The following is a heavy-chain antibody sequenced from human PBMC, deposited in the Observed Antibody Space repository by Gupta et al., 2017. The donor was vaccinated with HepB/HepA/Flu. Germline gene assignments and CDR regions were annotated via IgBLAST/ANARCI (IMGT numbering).Heavy chain of an antibody. D-gene: IGHD3-10*02. CDR1: GFTFSSYT. CDR2: ISGGGGTT. J-gene: IGHJ4*02. Sequence: EVQLLESGGNLVQPGESLRLSCAASGFTFSSYTMSWVRQAPGKGLEWVAAISGGGGTTYDAGSVKGRFTISRDNSKNTLYLQLNSLRAEDTAVYYCAKFDVDLDFWGQGTLVTVSS. CDR3: AKFDVDLDF. V-gene: IGHV3-23*01.